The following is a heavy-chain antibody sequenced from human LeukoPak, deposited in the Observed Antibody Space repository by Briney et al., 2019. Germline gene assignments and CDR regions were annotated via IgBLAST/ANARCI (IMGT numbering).Heavy chain of an antibody. CDR1: GGSISSGGYY. CDR3: ARVLAAAGTYYFDY. D-gene: IGHD6-13*01. J-gene: IGHJ4*02. Sequence: SETLSLTCTVSGGSISSGGYYWSWIRQHPGKGLEWIGYIYYSGSTYYNPSLKSRVTISVDTSKNQFSLKLSSVTAADTAVYYCARVLAAAGTYYFDYWGQGTLVTVSS. CDR2: IYYSGST. V-gene: IGHV4-31*03.